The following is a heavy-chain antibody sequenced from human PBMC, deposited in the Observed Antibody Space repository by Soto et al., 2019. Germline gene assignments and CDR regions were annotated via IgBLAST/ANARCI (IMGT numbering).Heavy chain of an antibody. V-gene: IGHV3-64*01. CDR1: GFTFSSYA. Sequence: EVQLVESGGGLVQPGGSLRLSCAASGFTFSSYAMHWVRQAPGKGLEYVSAISSNGSSTYYANSLKGRFTISRDNSKNTLYLQMGSLGAEDMAVYYCARGVGTLGDTIDYWGQGTLVTVSS. CDR3: ARGVGTLGDTIDY. CDR2: ISSNGSST. J-gene: IGHJ4*02. D-gene: IGHD3-16*01.